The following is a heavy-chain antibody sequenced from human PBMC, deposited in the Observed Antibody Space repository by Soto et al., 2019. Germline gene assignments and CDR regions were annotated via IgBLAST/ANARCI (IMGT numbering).Heavy chain of an antibody. CDR2: ISPDGTST. J-gene: IGHJ4*02. D-gene: IGHD3-16*01. Sequence: EVQLVESGGGLVQPGGSLRLSCAASGFTFGSYWMHWVRQAPGKGLVWVSRISPDGTSTINADSVKGRFTISRDNPKNTLHLQMDSLTVEATAVYYCARDGGGLAHWGQGTLVTVSS. CDR1: GFTFGSYW. CDR3: ARDGGGLAH. V-gene: IGHV3-74*01.